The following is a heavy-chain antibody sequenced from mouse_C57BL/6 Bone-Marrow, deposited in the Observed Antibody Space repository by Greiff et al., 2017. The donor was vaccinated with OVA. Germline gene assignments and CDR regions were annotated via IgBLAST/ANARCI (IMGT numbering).Heavy chain of an antibody. CDR2: INPYNGGT. CDR3: ARKGYGSSRYFDV. D-gene: IGHD1-1*01. Sequence: EVQLQQSGPVLVKPGASVKMSCKASGYTFTDYYMNWVKQSHGKSLEWIGVINPYNGGTSYNQKFKGKATLTVDKSSSTAYMELNSLTSEDSAVYYCARKGYGSSRYFDVWGTGTTVTVSS. J-gene: IGHJ1*03. CDR1: GYTFTDYY. V-gene: IGHV1-19*01.